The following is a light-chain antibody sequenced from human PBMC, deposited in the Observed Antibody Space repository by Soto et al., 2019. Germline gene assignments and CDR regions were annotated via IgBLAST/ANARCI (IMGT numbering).Light chain of an antibody. J-gene: IGLJ1*01. CDR1: SSDVGGYNY. CDR3: SSYTSSTLLV. V-gene: IGLV2-14*01. CDR2: DVS. Sequence: QSALTQPASVSGSPGQSITISCTGTSSDVGGYNYVSWYQQHPGKAPKLMICDVSNRPSGVSNRFSGSKSGNTASLTISGLQSEDEADYYCSSYTSSTLLVFGTGTKLTVL.